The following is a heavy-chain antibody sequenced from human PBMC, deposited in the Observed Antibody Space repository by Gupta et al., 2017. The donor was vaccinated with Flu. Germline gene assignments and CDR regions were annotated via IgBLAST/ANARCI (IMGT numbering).Heavy chain of an antibody. J-gene: IGHJ4*02. CDR1: GFTFSSYD. Sequence: EVQLVESGGGLVQPGGSLRPSCAASGFTFSSYDMHRVRQATGKGLEWVSAIGTAGDTYYPGSVKGRFTISRENAKNSLYLQMNSLRAGDTAVYYCARGYYGSGIFTFLDYWGQGTLVTVSS. V-gene: IGHV3-13*01. CDR3: ARGYYGSGIFTFLDY. CDR2: IGTAGDT. D-gene: IGHD3-10*01.